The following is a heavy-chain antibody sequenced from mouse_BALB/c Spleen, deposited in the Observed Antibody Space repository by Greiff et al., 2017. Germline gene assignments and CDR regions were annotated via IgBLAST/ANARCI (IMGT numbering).Heavy chain of an antibody. Sequence: QVQLQQSGAELAKPGASVKMSCKASGYTFTSYWMHWVKQRPGQGLEWIGYINPSTGYTEYNQKFKDKATLTADKSSSTAYMQLSSLTSEDSAVYYCLSFMITTRVDYWGQGTTLTVSS. CDR2: INPSTGYT. V-gene: IGHV1-7*01. J-gene: IGHJ2*01. D-gene: IGHD2-4*01. CDR3: LSFMITTRVDY. CDR1: GYTFTSYW.